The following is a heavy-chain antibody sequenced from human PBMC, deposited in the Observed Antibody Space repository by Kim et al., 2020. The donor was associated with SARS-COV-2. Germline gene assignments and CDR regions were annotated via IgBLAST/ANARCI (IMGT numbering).Heavy chain of an antibody. CDR1: GYTFTSYY. V-gene: IGHV1-46*01. CDR2: INPSGGST. J-gene: IGHJ3*02. D-gene: IGHD4-17*01. Sequence: ASVKVSCKASGYTFTSYYMHWVRQAPVQGLEWMGIINPSGGSTSYAQKFQGRVTMTRDTSTSTVYMELSSLRSEDTAVYYCAVDYGGNSEAFDIWGQGTMVTVSS. CDR3: AVDYGGNSEAFDI.